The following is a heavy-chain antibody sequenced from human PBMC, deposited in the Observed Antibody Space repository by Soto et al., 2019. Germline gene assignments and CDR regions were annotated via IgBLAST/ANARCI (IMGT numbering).Heavy chain of an antibody. CDR2: IYYSGST. V-gene: IGHV4-61*01. CDR3: AREGVAPYYYYGMDV. J-gene: IGHJ6*02. D-gene: IGHD5-12*01. CDR1: GCSVSSGSYY. Sequence: SETLSLTCTFSGCSVSSGSYYWSWIRQPPGKGLEWIGYIYYSGSTNYNPSLKSRVTISVDTSTSTVYMELRSLRSDDTAVYYCAREGVAPYYYYGMDVWGQGTPVTVSS.